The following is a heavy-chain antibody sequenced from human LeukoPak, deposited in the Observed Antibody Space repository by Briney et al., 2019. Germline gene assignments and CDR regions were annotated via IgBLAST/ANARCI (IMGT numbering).Heavy chain of an antibody. CDR1: GFTFSDYY. Sequence: PGGSLRLSCAASGFTFSDYYMSWIRQAPGKGLEWVSYISSSGSTIYYADSVKGRFTISRDNAKNSLYLQMNSLRAEDTAVYYCARKTNYYDSSGYSVDAFDIWGQGTMVTVSS. CDR3: ARKTNYYDSSGYSVDAFDI. D-gene: IGHD3-22*01. CDR2: ISSSGSTI. V-gene: IGHV3-11*01. J-gene: IGHJ3*02.